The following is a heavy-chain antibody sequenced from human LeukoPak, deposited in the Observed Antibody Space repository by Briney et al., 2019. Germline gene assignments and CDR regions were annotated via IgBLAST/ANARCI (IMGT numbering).Heavy chain of an antibody. CDR3: ARVLAAAEFDY. J-gene: IGHJ4*02. CDR2: IYYSGST. CDR1: GGSISSGGYY. Sequence: SETLSLSCTVSGGSISSGGYYWSWIRQHPGKGLEWIGYIYYSGSTYYNPSLKSRVTISVDTSKNQFSLKLSSVTAADTAVYYCARVLAAAEFDYWGQGTLVTVSS. D-gene: IGHD6-13*01. V-gene: IGHV4-31*03.